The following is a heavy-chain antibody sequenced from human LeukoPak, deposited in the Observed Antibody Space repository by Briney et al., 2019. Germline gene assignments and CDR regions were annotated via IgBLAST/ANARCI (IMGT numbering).Heavy chain of an antibody. J-gene: IGHJ6*03. CDR2: TYTSGST. CDR3: ARDSGDDSSFYYYYYYMDV. D-gene: IGHD6-6*01. Sequence: PSETLSLTCTVSGGSISSYYWSWIRQPAGKGLEWIGRTYTSGSTNYNPCLKSRVTMSVDTSKNQFSLKLSSVTAADTAVYYCARDSGDDSSFYYYYYYMDVWGKGTTVTVSS. V-gene: IGHV4-4*07. CDR1: GGSISSYY.